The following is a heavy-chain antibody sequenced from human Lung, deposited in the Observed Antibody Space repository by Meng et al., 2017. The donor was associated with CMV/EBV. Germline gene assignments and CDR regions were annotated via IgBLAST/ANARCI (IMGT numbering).Heavy chain of an antibody. D-gene: IGHD5-24*01. Sequence: QLPQSGPGLVKPSETLSLTCAVSGGSISSYYWSWIWQPAGKGLEWIVRIYTSGSTNYTPSLKSRVTMSVDTSKNQFSLKLSSVTAADTAVYYCARGSRDEAFQHWGQGTLVTVSS. J-gene: IGHJ1*01. V-gene: IGHV4-4*07. CDR2: IYTSGST. CDR1: GGSISSYY. CDR3: ARGSRDEAFQH.